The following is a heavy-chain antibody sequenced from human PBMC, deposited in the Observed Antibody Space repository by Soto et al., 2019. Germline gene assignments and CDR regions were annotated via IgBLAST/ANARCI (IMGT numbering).Heavy chain of an antibody. CDR2: IDPSDSYT. CDR3: ATTADYVGLFDY. Sequence: EVQLVQSGAEVKKPGESLRISCKGSGYSFTSYWISWVRQMPGKGLEWMGRIDPSDSYTSYSPSFQGHVTISADKSISTAYVQWSGLKASDTAMYYCATTADYVGLFDYWGQGTLVTVSS. D-gene: IGHD4-17*01. CDR1: GYSFTSYW. V-gene: IGHV5-10-1*01. J-gene: IGHJ4*02.